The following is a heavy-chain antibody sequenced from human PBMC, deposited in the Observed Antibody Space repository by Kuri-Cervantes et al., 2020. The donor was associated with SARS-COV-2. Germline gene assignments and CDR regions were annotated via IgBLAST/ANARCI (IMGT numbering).Heavy chain of an antibody. CDR1: GGSISSHY. V-gene: IGHV4-34*01. D-gene: IGHD2-15*01. CDR3: ARGQGVAVPVALLVFLGYYMDV. Sequence: ESLKISCTVSGGSISSHYWSWIRQPPGKGLEWIGEINHSGSTNYNPSLKSRVTISVDTSKNQFSLKLSSVTAADTAVYFCARGQGVAVPVALLVFLGYYMDVWGKGTTVTVSS. CDR2: INHSGST. J-gene: IGHJ6*03.